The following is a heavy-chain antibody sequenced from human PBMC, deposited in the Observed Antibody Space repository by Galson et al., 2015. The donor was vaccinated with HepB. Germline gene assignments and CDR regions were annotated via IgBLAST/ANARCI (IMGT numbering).Heavy chain of an antibody. CDR3: AKAITYCSGGSCYQDYFDY. D-gene: IGHD2-15*01. CDR1: GFTFSSYA. J-gene: IGHJ4*02. V-gene: IGHV3-23*01. Sequence: SLRLSCAASGFTFSSYAMSWVRQAPGKGLEWVSAISGSGGSTYYADSVKGRFTISRDNSKNTLYLQMNSLRAEDTAVYYCAKAITYCSGGSCYQDYFDYWGQGTLVTVSS. CDR2: ISGSGGST.